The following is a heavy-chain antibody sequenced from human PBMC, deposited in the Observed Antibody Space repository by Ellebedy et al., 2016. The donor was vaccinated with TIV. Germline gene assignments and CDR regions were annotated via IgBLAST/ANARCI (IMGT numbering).Heavy chain of an antibody. V-gene: IGHV3-33*01. Sequence: GESLKISXAASGFTFSSYGMHWVRQAPGKGLEWVAVIWYDGSNKYYADSVKGRFTISRDNSKNTLYLQMNSLRAEDTAVYYCARDQYYYDSSAFGGMDVWGQGTTVTVSS. CDR1: GFTFSSYG. CDR2: IWYDGSNK. J-gene: IGHJ6*02. CDR3: ARDQYYYDSSAFGGMDV. D-gene: IGHD3-22*01.